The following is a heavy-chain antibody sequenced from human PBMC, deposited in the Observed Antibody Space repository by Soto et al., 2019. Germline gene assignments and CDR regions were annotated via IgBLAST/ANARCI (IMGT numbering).Heavy chain of an antibody. CDR3: TRDPEIIAAAGPYYFDY. CDR1: GFTFGDYA. Sequence: GGSLRLSCTASGFTFGDYAMSWFRQAPGKGLEWVGFIRSKAYGGTTEYAASVKGRFTISRDDSKSIAYLQMNSLKTEDTAVYYCTRDPEIIAAAGPYYFDYWGQGTLVTVSS. V-gene: IGHV3-49*03. J-gene: IGHJ4*02. CDR2: IRSKAYGGTT. D-gene: IGHD6-13*01.